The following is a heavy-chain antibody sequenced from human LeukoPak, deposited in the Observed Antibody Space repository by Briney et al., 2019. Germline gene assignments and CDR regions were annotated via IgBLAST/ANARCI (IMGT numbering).Heavy chain of an antibody. Sequence: PGGSLRLSCAASGFSVSSNYMSWVRQAPGKGLEWVSVIYSGGSTYYADSVKGRFTISRDNSKNTLYLQMNSLRAEDTAVYYCARDTLDCSSTSCYRVFDYWGQGTLVTVSS. CDR3: ARDTLDCSSTSCYRVFDY. J-gene: IGHJ4*02. V-gene: IGHV3-53*01. D-gene: IGHD2-2*01. CDR1: GFSVSSNY. CDR2: IYSGGST.